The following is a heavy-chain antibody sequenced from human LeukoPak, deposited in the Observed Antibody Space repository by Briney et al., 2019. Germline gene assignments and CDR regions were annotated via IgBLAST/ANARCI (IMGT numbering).Heavy chain of an antibody. Sequence: GGSLRLSCAASGFTFSRSAMTWVRQTPGKGLDWVSSISSSGNTHYADSVKGRFTISRDNSKNILYLQMNSLRAEDTAGYYCVKGRISEDGLDFWGQGTLVTVSS. J-gene: IGHJ4*02. D-gene: IGHD6-13*01. CDR1: GFTFSRSA. CDR3: VKGRISEDGLDF. V-gene: IGHV3-23*01. CDR2: ISSSGNT.